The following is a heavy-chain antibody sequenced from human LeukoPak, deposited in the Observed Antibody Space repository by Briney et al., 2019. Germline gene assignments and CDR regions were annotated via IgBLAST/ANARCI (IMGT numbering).Heavy chain of an antibody. J-gene: IGHJ4*02. CDR3: TRDSYLSFDQ. V-gene: IGHV3-74*01. D-gene: IGHD3-10*01. CDR1: GFALTGHW. Sequence: GGSLRLSCAASGFALTGHWMHWIRQAPGKGLVWVSISYTDGSRTDYADSVKGRFTVSRDNAKNTLYLEMNSLRAEDTAVYYCTRDSYLSFDQWGQGTLVTVSS. CDR2: SYTDGSRT.